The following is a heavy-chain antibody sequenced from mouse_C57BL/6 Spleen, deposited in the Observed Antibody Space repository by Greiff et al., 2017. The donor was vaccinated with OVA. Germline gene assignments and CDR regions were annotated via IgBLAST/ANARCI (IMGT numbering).Heavy chain of an antibody. CDR3: TREGVVYAMDY. CDR1: GFTFSSYA. V-gene: IGHV5-9-1*02. D-gene: IGHD1-1*02. J-gene: IGHJ4*01. CDR2: ISSGGDYI. Sequence: EVQRVESGEGLVKPGGSLKLSCAASGFTFSSYAMSWVRQTPEKRLEWVAYISSGGDYIYYADTVKGRFTISRDNARNTLYLQMSSLKSEDTAMYYCTREGVVYAMDYWGQGTSVTVSS.